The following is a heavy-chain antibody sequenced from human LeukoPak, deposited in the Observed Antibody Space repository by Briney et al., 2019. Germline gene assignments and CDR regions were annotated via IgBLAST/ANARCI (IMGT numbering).Heavy chain of an antibody. CDR2: INPSGGST. V-gene: IGHV1-46*01. Sequence: ASVKVSCKASGYTFTSYGISWVRQAPGQGLEWIGIINPSGGSTNYAQKFQGRVTMTRDTSTSTVYMELSSLRSEDTAVYYCARDDSSGWYWGQGTLVTVSS. J-gene: IGHJ4*02. D-gene: IGHD6-19*01. CDR3: ARDDSSGWY. CDR1: GYTFTSYG.